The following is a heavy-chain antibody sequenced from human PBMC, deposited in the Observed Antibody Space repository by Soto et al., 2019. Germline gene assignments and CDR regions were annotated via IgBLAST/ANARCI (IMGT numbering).Heavy chain of an antibody. D-gene: IGHD3-10*01. CDR2: IYHSGST. V-gene: IGHV4-61*01. Sequence: QVQLQESGPGLMKPSETLSLTCTVSGGFVSSGRYYWSWIRQPLGKGLEWIGYIYHSGSTNYNPSLQSRVTISVDTSKTQFSLKLSSGTAADTAVYYCARGDYFGSGSAWGQGTLVTVS. CDR3: ARGDYFGSGSA. CDR1: GGFVSSGRYY. J-gene: IGHJ4*02.